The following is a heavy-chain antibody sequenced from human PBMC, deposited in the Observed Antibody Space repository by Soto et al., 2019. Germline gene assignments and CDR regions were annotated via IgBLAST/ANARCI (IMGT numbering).Heavy chain of an antibody. D-gene: IGHD2-15*01. CDR1: GFTFSRYD. Sequence: EVQLVESGGGLVQPGGSLRLSCAASGFTFSRYDMHWVRQATGKGLEWVSSISTDGDTYYKGSVKGRFTISRENAKNSLHLQMNTLRAGDTAVYYCASGISGGLDVWGQGTTVTVSS. CDR2: ISTDGDT. J-gene: IGHJ6*02. CDR3: ASGISGGLDV. V-gene: IGHV3-13*01.